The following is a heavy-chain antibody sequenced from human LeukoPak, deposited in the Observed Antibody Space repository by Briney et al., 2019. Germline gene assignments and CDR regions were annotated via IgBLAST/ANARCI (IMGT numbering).Heavy chain of an antibody. D-gene: IGHD4-17*01. CDR2: ISSSSSYI. J-gene: IGHJ4*02. CDR1: GFTFSSYS. V-gene: IGHV3-21*01. Sequence: GGSLRLSCAASGFTFSSYSMNWVRQAPGKGLEWVSSISSSSSYIYYADSVKGRFTISRDNAKNSLYLQMNSLRAEDTAVYYCARDADDHGDSFDYWGQGALVTVSS. CDR3: ARDADDHGDSFDY.